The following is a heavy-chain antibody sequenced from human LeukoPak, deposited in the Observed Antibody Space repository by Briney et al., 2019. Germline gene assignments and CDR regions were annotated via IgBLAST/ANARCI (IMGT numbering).Heavy chain of an antibody. CDR2: ISSSGSTI. Sequence: KPGGSLRLSCAASGFTFSDYYMSWIRQAPGKGLEWVSYISSSGSTIYYADSVKGRFTISRDNAKNTLYLQMNSLRAEDTAVYYCAIRGVGIFGVVRDYYYYMDVWGKGTTVTVSS. CDR3: AIRGVGIFGVVRDYYYYMDV. J-gene: IGHJ6*03. CDR1: GFTFSDYY. V-gene: IGHV3-11*01. D-gene: IGHD3-3*01.